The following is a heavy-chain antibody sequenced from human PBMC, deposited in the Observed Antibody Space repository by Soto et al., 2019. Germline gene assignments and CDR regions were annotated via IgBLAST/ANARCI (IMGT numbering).Heavy chain of an antibody. CDR1: GTSISSYY. Sequence: SATLSLTCPVSGTSISSYYWSWIRQPPGKGLEWIVNIHYSGTTNYNPSLASRITINPDTTKNQFSLQLNSATPEDTAVYYCATWRFGYWGQGTLVTVSS. CDR3: ATWRFGY. V-gene: IGHV4-59*08. J-gene: IGHJ4*02. CDR2: IHYSGTT.